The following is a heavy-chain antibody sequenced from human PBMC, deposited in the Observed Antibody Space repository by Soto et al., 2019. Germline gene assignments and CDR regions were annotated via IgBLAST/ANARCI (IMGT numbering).Heavy chain of an antibody. D-gene: IGHD6-19*01. CDR2: IYWNDDK. J-gene: IGHJ4*02. CDR1: GFSLSTSGVG. CDR3: AHRAAVAGHSRPFDY. V-gene: IGHV2-5*01. Sequence: GSGPTLVNPTQTLALTCTFSGFSLSTSGVGVGWIRQPPGKALEWLALIYWNDDKRYSPSLKSRITITKDTSKNQVVLTMTNMDPVDTATYYCAHRAAVAGHSRPFDYWGQGTLVTVSS.